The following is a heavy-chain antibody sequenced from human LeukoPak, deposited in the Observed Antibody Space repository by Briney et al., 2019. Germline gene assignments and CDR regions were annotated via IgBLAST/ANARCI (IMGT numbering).Heavy chain of an antibody. J-gene: IGHJ4*02. CDR2: ISGSGSNT. CDR1: GFTFANYA. D-gene: IGHD3-16*01. Sequence: GGSLRLSCAASGFTFANYAMTWVRQAPGKGLDWVSLISGSGSNTYYTDSVQGRFTISRDNCRNTLYLQMSSLRAEDTAIYYCAKERGISYTYEFDYWGQGALVTVSS. CDR3: AKERGISYTYEFDY. V-gene: IGHV3-23*01.